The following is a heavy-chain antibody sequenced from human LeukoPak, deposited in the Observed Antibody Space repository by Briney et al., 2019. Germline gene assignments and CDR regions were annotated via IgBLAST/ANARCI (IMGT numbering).Heavy chain of an antibody. CDR3: AKGRGGSSTSALWFDR. CDR2: IRWNSGSI. V-gene: IGHV3-9*01. J-gene: IGHJ5*02. D-gene: IGHD2-2*01. CDR1: GFTFNDYA. Sequence: GRSLRLSCAASGFTFNDYAMHWVRQAPGKGLEWVSGIRWNSGSIGYADSVKGRFTISRDNAKNSLYLQMNSLRAEDTALYYCAKGRGGSSTSALWFDRWGQGTLVTVSS.